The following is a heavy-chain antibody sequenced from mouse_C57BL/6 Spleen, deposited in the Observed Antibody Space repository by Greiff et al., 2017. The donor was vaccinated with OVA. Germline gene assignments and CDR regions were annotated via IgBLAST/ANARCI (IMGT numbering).Heavy chain of an antibody. J-gene: IGHJ2*01. CDR2: IDPETGGT. CDR1: GYTFTDYE. CDR3: TRRDYYGSSPYYFDY. D-gene: IGHD1-1*01. Sequence: QVQLQQSGAELVRPGASVTLSCKASGYTFTDYEMHWVKPTPVHGLEWIGAIDPETGGTAYNQKFKGKAILTAAKSSSTAYMELRSLTSEDSAVYYCTRRDYYGSSPYYFDYWGQGTTLTVSS. V-gene: IGHV1-15*01.